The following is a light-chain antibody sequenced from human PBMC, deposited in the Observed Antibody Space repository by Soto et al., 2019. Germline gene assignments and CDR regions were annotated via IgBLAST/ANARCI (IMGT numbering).Light chain of an antibody. Sequence: DVVMTQSPRSLPVTLGQPASISCKSSQSLVYSDGNTYLNWFKQRPGQSTRRLIYKVSNRDSGVPDRFSGSGSGTDFTLKISRVEADDVGVYYCMQGTHWPPITFGQGTRLEIK. CDR3: MQGTHWPPIT. CDR2: KVS. J-gene: IGKJ5*01. V-gene: IGKV2-30*01. CDR1: QSLVYSDGNTY.